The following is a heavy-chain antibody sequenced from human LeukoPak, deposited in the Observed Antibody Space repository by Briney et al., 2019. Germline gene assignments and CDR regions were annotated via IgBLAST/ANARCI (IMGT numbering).Heavy chain of an antibody. J-gene: IGHJ4*02. V-gene: IGHV1-24*01. D-gene: IGHD3-9*01. CDR2: FNPGSGEI. CDR3: ATGTHYDLLPF. Sequence: ASVKVSCKVSGYSITGLSTHWVRQAPGKGLEWMGGFNPGSGEIIYEQKFQDRVTMTEDTSTDTAYMELSSLRSEDTALYYCATGTHYDLLPFWGQGTLVTVSS. CDR1: GYSITGLS.